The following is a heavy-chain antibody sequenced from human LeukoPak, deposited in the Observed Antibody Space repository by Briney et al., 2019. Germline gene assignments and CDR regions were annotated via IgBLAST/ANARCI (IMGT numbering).Heavy chain of an antibody. CDR2: ISSSSSYI. CDR1: GFSFSSYS. D-gene: IGHD3-9*01. CDR3: ARDRHLLRYFDWSRTGDY. V-gene: IGHV3-21*01. J-gene: IGHJ4*02. Sequence: GGSLRLSCAASGFSFSSYSMNWVRQAPGKGLEWVSSISSSSSYIYYADSVKGRFTISRDNAKNSLYLQMNSLRAEDTAVYYCARDRHLLRYFDWSRTGDYWGQGTLVTVSS.